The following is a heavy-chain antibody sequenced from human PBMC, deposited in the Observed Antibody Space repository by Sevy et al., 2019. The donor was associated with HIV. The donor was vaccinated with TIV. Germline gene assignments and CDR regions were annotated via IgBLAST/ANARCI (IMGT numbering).Heavy chain of an antibody. CDR1: GFSLSNYA. D-gene: IGHD6-6*01. V-gene: IGHV3-23*01. J-gene: IGHJ4*02. CDR2: KTGSAGVT. CDR3: AKGRIPSIGTLGPFDS. Sequence: GGSLRLSCAASGFSLSNYAMSWVRQAPGKGLEWISTKTGSAGVTYYADSVKGRFTISRDNSKNTLFLQMNSLIAEDTALYYCAKGRIPSIGTLGPFDSWGQGTLVTVSS.